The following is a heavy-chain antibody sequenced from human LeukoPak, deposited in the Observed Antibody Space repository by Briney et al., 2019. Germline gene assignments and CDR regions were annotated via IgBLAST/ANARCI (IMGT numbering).Heavy chain of an antibody. CDR3: ARAIPGIAAAVLAY. V-gene: IGHV3-66*01. D-gene: IGHD6-13*01. CDR1: GFTVSSNY. J-gene: IGHJ4*02. CDR2: IYSGGST. Sequence: GGSLRLSCAASGFTVSSNYMSWVRQAPGKGLEWVSVIYSGGSTYYADSVKGRFTISRDNSKNTLYLQMNSLRAEDTAVYYCARAIPGIAAAVLAYWGQGTLVTVSS.